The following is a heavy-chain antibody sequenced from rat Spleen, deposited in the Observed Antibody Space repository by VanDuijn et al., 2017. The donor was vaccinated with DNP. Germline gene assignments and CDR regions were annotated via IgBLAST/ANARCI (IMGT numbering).Heavy chain of an antibody. D-gene: IGHD1-10*01. V-gene: IGHV5-17*01. Sequence: EVQLVESGGGLVQPGRSLKLSCAASGFTFSDYAMAWVRQAPKKGLEWVATISYDGSRTYYRDSVKGRFTISRDNAKSTLYLQMDSLRSEDTATYYCARDNYGYWGQGVMVTVSS. CDR3: ARDNYGY. CDR1: GFTFSDYA. CDR2: ISYDGSRT. J-gene: IGHJ2*01.